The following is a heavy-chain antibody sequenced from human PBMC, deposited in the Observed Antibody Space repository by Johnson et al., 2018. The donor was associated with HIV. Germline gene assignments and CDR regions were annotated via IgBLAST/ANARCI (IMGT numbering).Heavy chain of an antibody. CDR3: ARDPHEWELLGGAFDI. V-gene: IGHV3-15*01. J-gene: IGHJ3*02. D-gene: IGHD1-26*01. CDR2: IKSKTDGGTT. CDR1: GFTVSSNY. Sequence: VHLVESGGGLVQPGGSLRLSCAVSGFTVSSNYMSWVRQAPGKGLEWVGSIKSKTDGGTTDYASPVKGRFTISRDDSKNTLYLHMNSLRAEDTAVYYCARDPHEWELLGGAFDIWGQGTMVTVSS.